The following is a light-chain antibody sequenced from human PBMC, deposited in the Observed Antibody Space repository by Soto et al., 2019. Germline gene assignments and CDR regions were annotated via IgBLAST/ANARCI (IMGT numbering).Light chain of an antibody. J-gene: IGLJ3*02. CDR2: DVT. CDR3: CSYAGSYTVV. V-gene: IGLV2-11*01. CDR1: SSDVGGYNF. Sequence: QSALTQPRSVSGSPGQSVTISCTGTSSDVGGYNFVSWYQHYPGKAPNLIIYDVTKRPSGVPDRFSGSKSGNTASLTISGLQAEDEVDYYCCSYAGSYTVVFGGGTKLTVL.